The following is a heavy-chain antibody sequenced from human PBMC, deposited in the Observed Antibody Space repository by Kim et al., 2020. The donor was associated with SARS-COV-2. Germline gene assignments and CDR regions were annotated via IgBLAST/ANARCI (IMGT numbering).Heavy chain of an antibody. D-gene: IGHD3-9*01. J-gene: IGHJ4*02. V-gene: IGHV3-43*01. CDR2: ISWDGGST. CDR1: GFTFDDYT. Sequence: GGSLRLSCAASGFTFDDYTMHWVRQAPGKGLEWVSLISWDGGSTYYADSVKGRFTISRDNSKNSLYLQMNSLRTEDTAFYYCARGLVITMSFDYWGQGTLVTVSS. CDR3: ARGLVITMSFDY.